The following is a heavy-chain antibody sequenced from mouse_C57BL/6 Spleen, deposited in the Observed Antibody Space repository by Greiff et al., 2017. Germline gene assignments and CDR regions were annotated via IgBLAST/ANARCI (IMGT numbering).Heavy chain of an antibody. V-gene: IGHV1-61*01. Sequence: VQLQQPGAELVRPGSSVKLSCKASGYTFTSYWMDWVKQRPGQGLEWIGNIYPSDSETHYNQKFKDKATLTVDKSSSTAYMQLSSLTSEYSAVYYFARGRDGLDYWGQGTTLTVSS. CDR1: GYTFTSYW. CDR2: IYPSDSET. CDR3: ARGRDGLDY. J-gene: IGHJ2*01. D-gene: IGHD3-1*01.